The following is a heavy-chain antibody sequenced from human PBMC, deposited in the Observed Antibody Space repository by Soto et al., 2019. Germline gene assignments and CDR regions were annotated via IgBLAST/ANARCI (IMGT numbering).Heavy chain of an antibody. V-gene: IGHV5-10-1*01. D-gene: IGHD3-22*01. J-gene: IGHJ4*02. CDR1: GYSFAGYW. CDR3: ARQIYDSDTGPNFQYYFDS. Sequence: GESLKISCTGSGYSFAGYWITWVRQKPGKGLEWMGRIDPSDSQTYYSPSFRGHVTISVTKSITTVFLQWSSLRASDTAMYYCARQIYDSDTGPNFQYYFDSWGQGTPVTVSS. CDR2: IDPSDSQT.